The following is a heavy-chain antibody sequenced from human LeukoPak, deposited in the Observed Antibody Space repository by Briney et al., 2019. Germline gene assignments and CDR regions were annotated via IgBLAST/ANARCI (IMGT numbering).Heavy chain of an antibody. D-gene: IGHD3-10*01. Sequence: GASVKVSCKVSGYTLTELSMHWLRQAPGKGLEWMGGFNPEDGETIYAEKFQGRVSMTEDTSTDTAYMELSSLRSEDTAVYYCATVGVPLGFEEPRMDVWGQGTTVTVSS. J-gene: IGHJ6*02. CDR2: FNPEDGET. V-gene: IGHV1-24*01. CDR3: ATVGVPLGFEEPRMDV. CDR1: GYTLTELS.